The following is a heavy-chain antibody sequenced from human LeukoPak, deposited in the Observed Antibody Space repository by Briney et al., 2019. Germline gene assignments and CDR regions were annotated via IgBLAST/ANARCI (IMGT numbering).Heavy chain of an antibody. D-gene: IGHD6-19*01. CDR1: GFTFSNYG. CDR3: ARDRSAWYGYYYMDV. J-gene: IGHJ6*03. V-gene: IGHV3-23*01. CDR2: ITGSGGST. Sequence: PGGSLRLSCAASGFTFSNYGLSWVRQAPGKGLEWVSGITGSGGSTYYADSVKGRFTISRDNAKNSLYLQMNSLRAEGTPVYYCARDRSAWYGYYYMDVWGKGTTVTISS.